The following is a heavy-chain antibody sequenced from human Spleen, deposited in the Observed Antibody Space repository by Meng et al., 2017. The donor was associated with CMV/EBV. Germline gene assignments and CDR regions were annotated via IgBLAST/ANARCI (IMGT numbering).Heavy chain of an antibody. CDR3: ASGNCSASSCYTGDYYGLDV. CDR1: GDSISSYY. CDR2: IYYSGST. Sequence: SETLSLTCTVSGDSISSYYWSWIRQPPGKGLEWIGYIYYSGSTNYNPSLKSRVSMSVDTTKNQFSVMFSSVTAADTGVYYCASGNCSASSCYTGDYYGLDVWGQGTTVTVSS. J-gene: IGHJ6*02. V-gene: IGHV4-59*01. D-gene: IGHD2-2*01.